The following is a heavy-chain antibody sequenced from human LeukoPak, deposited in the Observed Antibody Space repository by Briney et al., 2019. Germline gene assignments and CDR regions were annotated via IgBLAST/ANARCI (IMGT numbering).Heavy chain of an antibody. J-gene: IGHJ4*02. CDR3: APLPRRVTIFGVVIMEGRIDY. CDR1: GGSINSYY. CDR2: IYTSGTT. D-gene: IGHD3-3*01. Sequence: SETLSLTCTVSGGSINSYYWSWIRQPAGKGLEWIGRIYTSGTTNYNPSLKSRVTMSVDTSKNQFSLKLSSVTAADTAVYYCAPLPRRVTIFGVVIMEGRIDYWGQGTLVTVSS. V-gene: IGHV4-4*07.